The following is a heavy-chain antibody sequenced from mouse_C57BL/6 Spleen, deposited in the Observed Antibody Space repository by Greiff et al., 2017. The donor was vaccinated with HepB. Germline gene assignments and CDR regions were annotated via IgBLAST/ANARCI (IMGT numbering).Heavy chain of an antibody. CDR3: ARSSYDYEAMDY. CDR1: GFSINSDCY. J-gene: IGHJ4*01. CDR2: TFYSGIT. D-gene: IGHD2-10*01. V-gene: IGHV3-3*01. Sequence: EVQLQESGPSLVRPSQPLSLTCTVTGFSINSDCYWIWIRQFPGNKLEYIGYTFYSGITYYNPSLESRTHITRDTSKNQFSLKLSSVTTEDTATYDCARSSYDYEAMDYWGQGTSVTVSS.